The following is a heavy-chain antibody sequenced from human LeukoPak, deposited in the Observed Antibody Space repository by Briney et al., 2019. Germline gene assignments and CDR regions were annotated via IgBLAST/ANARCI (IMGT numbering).Heavy chain of an antibody. Sequence: GSLRLSCAASGFTFSSYGMHWVRQAPGKGLEWVAVISYDGSNKYYADSVKGRFTISRDNSKNTVYLQMNSLRAEDTAVYYCARDLAISTSCFDYWGQGTLVTVSS. J-gene: IGHJ4*02. D-gene: IGHD2-2*01. CDR3: ARDLAISTSCFDY. CDR2: ISYDGSNK. CDR1: GFTFSSYG. V-gene: IGHV3-30*03.